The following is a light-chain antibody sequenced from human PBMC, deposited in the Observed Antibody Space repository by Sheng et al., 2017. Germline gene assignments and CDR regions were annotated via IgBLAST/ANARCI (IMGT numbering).Light chain of an antibody. J-gene: IGLJ2*01. Sequence: QSALTQPASVSGSAGQSITISCTGTSSDVGGNTYVSWYQQHPGKAPKLMIYEVTKRPSGVPDRFSGSKSGNTASLTVSGLQAEDEADYYCSSYAGRNDLVFGAGTKLTVL. CDR2: EVT. CDR3: SSYAGRNDLV. V-gene: IGLV2-8*01. CDR1: SSDVGGNTY.